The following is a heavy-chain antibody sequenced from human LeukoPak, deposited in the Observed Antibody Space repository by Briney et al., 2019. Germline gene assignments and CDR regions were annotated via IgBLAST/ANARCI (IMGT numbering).Heavy chain of an antibody. D-gene: IGHD6-25*01. V-gene: IGHV4-59*08. Sequence: SETLSLICTVSGGSISSYYWSWIRQPPGKGLECIGYIYNSGSTNYNPSLKSRVSISVDTSKNQFSLKLSSVTAADTAVYYCARSAIDAFDIWGQVTMVSVSS. CDR1: GGSISSYY. J-gene: IGHJ3*02. CDR3: ARSAIDAFDI. CDR2: IYNSGST.